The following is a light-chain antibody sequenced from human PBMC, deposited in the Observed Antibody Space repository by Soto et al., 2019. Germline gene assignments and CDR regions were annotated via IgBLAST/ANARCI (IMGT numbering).Light chain of an antibody. Sequence: DIQMTQSPSSLSASVGDRVTITCRASQSINSYLNWYQQKPGKAPKLLIYAAFSLQSGVPSRFSGSGSGTDFSLIISSLQPEDFAIYYCQQSSSIPFTFGQGTRLEIK. CDR3: QQSSSIPFT. V-gene: IGKV1-39*01. CDR2: AAF. CDR1: QSINSY. J-gene: IGKJ5*01.